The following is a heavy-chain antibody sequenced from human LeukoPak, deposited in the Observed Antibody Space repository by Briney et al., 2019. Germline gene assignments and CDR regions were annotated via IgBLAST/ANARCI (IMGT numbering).Heavy chain of an antibody. Sequence: SETLSLTCTVSAGSISSSTYYWDWLRQPPGKGLEWIGSIYYSGSTYYNPSLKSRVTMSVDTSKNQFSLKLSSVTAADTAVYYCARHIVGATMRIDYWGQGTLVTVSS. J-gene: IGHJ4*02. CDR3: ARHIVGATMRIDY. CDR1: AGSISSSTYY. CDR2: IYYSGST. D-gene: IGHD1-26*01. V-gene: IGHV4-39*01.